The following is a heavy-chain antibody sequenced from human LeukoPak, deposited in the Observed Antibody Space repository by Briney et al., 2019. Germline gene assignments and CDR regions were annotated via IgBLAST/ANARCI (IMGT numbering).Heavy chain of an antibody. CDR2: IYYSGST. D-gene: IGHD3-22*01. Sequence: SETLSLTCTVSGGSISSSSYYWGWIRQPPGKGLEWIGSIYYSGSTYYNPSLKSRVTISADTSKNQFSLKLSSVTAADTAVYYCARAGDSSGSTGYWGQGTLVTVSS. CDR3: ARAGDSSGSTGY. V-gene: IGHV4-39*07. CDR1: GGSISSSSYY. J-gene: IGHJ4*02.